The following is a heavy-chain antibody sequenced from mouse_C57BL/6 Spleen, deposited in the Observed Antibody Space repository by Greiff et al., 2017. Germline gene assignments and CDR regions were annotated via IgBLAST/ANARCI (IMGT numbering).Heavy chain of an antibody. CDR2: IDPSDSYT. Sequence: VQLQQPGAELVKPGASVKLSCKASGYTFTSYWMQWVKQRPGQGLEWIGEIDPSDSYTNYNQKFKGKATLPVDTSASRAYMQLSSLTSEDSAVYYCASGGLGRSSWFAYWGQGTLVTVSA. D-gene: IGHD4-1*01. J-gene: IGHJ3*01. CDR3: ASGGLGRSSWFAY. CDR1: GYTFTSYW. V-gene: IGHV1-50*01.